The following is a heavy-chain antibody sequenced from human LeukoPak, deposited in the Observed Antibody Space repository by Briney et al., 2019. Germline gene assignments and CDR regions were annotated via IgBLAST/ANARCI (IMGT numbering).Heavy chain of an antibody. V-gene: IGHV5-51*01. CDR3: ARLRGSSGWHMGFDI. CDR2: IYPGDSDT. D-gene: IGHD6-19*01. J-gene: IGHJ3*02. Sequence: GESLKISCKGSGYSFTSYWIGWVRQMPGKGLEWMGIIYPGDSDTRYSPSFQGQVTISADKSISTAYLQWSSLKASDTAMYYCARLRGSSGWHMGFDIWGQGTMVTVSS. CDR1: GYSFTSYW.